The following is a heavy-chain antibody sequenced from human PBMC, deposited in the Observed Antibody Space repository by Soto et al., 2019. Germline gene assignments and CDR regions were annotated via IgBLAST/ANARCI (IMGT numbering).Heavy chain of an antibody. Sequence: QVQLQESGPGLVKPSQTLSLTCTVSGGSIRSGGYYWSWIRQHPGQGLEWIGYIFTGGSTYYSPSLPSRVAISIDTSKNQFSLKLTSVTAADTAVYYCSRFRIPDEAFDIWGLGTMVTVSS. J-gene: IGHJ3*02. CDR1: GGSIRSGGYY. D-gene: IGHD3-16*01. CDR2: IFTGGST. V-gene: IGHV4-31*03. CDR3: SRFRIPDEAFDI.